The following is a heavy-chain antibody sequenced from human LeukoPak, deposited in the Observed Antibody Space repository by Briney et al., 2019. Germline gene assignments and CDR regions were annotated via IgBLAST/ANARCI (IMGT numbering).Heavy chain of an antibody. D-gene: IGHD6-13*01. CDR2: FDPEDGET. CDR1: GYTLTELS. Sequence: ASVKVSCKVSGYTLTELSMHWVRQAPGKGLEWMGGFDPEDGETIYAQKFQGRVTMTEDTSTDTAYMELSSLRSEDTAVYYCATYIAIRYSSRLNYYYYGMDVWGQGTTVTVSS. CDR3: ATYIAIRYSSRLNYYYYGMDV. V-gene: IGHV1-24*01. J-gene: IGHJ6*02.